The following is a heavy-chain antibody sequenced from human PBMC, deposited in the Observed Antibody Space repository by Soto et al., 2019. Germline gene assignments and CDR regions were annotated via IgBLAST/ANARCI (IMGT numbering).Heavy chain of an antibody. Sequence: QVQLVQSGAEVKKPGSSVKVSCKASGGTFSSYAISWVRQAPGQGLEWMGGIIHIFGTAIYAQKFQGRVTITADKSTSTAYMELSSLRSEDTAVYYCARGSCSGGSCYSFYYYYGMDVWGQGTTVTVSS. V-gene: IGHV1-69*06. CDR3: ARGSCSGGSCYSFYYYYGMDV. J-gene: IGHJ6*02. D-gene: IGHD2-15*01. CDR2: IIHIFGTA. CDR1: GGTFSSYA.